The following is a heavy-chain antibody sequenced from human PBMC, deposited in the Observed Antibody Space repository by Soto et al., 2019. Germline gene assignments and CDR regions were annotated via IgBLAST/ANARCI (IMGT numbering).Heavy chain of an antibody. Sequence: SSETLSLTCAVYGGSFSGYYWSWIRQPPGKGLEWIGEINHSGSTNYNPSLKSRVTISVDTSKNQFSLKLSSVTAADTAVYYCARGRLSLTGYYYYYYGMDVWGQGTTVTVS. J-gene: IGHJ6*02. D-gene: IGHD3-9*01. CDR1: GGSFSGYY. CDR2: INHSGST. CDR3: ARGRLSLTGYYYYYYGMDV. V-gene: IGHV4-34*01.